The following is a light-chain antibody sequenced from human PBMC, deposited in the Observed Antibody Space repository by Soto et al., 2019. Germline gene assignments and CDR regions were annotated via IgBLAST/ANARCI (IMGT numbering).Light chain of an antibody. CDR2: GAS. V-gene: IGKV3-15*01. Sequence: EIVMTQSAATLSVSPGERATLSCRASQSFSNNLAWYQQKPGQAPRLLIYGASTRATGIPARFSGSGSGTEFTLTINSLQSEDFAVYYCQQYNNWPGTFGQGTKV. J-gene: IGKJ1*01. CDR1: QSFSNN. CDR3: QQYNNWPGT.